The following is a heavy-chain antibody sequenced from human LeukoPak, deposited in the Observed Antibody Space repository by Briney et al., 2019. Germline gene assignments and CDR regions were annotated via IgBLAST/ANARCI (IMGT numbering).Heavy chain of an antibody. D-gene: IGHD1-26*01. CDR1: GFTFTSYA. CDR3: AREPGSNDGYSWFDP. CDR2: ISSSGGRT. J-gene: IGHJ5*02. V-gene: IGHV3-23*01. Sequence: GGSLRLSCGASGFTFTSYAMGWVRQAPGKGLEWVSTISSSGGRTYYADSVKGRFTISRDDSKNTLYLQMNSLRAEDTAVYYCAREPGSNDGYSWFDPWGQGTLVTVSS.